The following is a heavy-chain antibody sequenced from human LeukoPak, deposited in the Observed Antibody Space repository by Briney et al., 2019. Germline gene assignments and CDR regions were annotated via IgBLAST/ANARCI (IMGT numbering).Heavy chain of an antibody. CDR3: ATQSITLVVVISPFDY. V-gene: IGHV3-30*02. CDR2: IQDDGATT. Sequence: PGGSPRLSCAASGLTFSNFPMHWVRQAPGKGLEWVALIQDDGATTNYADSVRGRFTISRDNSKSTVYLQMNSLKPDDTAVYYCATQSITLVVVISPFDYWGQGTLVTVSS. D-gene: IGHD3-22*01. J-gene: IGHJ4*02. CDR1: GLTFSNFP.